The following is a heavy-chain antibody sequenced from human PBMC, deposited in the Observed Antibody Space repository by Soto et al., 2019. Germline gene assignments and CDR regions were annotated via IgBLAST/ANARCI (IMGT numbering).Heavy chain of an antibody. CDR3: ARDREGYCSGGSCYRVVYYFDY. Sequence: VPLVESGGGVVQPGRSLRLSCAASGFTFSSYAMHWVRQAPGKGLEWVAVISYDGSNKYYADSVKGRFTISRDNSKNTLYLQMNSLRAEDTAVYYCARDREGYCSGGSCYRVVYYFDYWGQGTLVTVSS. J-gene: IGHJ4*02. CDR2: ISYDGSNK. D-gene: IGHD2-15*01. CDR1: GFTFSSYA. V-gene: IGHV3-30-3*01.